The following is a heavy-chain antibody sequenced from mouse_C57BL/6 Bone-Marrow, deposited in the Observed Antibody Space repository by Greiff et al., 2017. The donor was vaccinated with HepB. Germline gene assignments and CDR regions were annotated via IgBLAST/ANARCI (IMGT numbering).Heavy chain of an antibody. CDR2: IYPGSGST. J-gene: IGHJ4*01. Sequence: VQLQQSGAELVKPGASVKMSCKASGYTFTSYWITWVKQRPGQGLEWIGDIYPGSGSTNYNEKFKSKATLTVATSSSTAYMHLSSLTSEDSAVYYCARCGKFDCDMDYWGQGTSVTVSS. V-gene: IGHV1-55*01. CDR1: GYTFTSYW. CDR3: ARCGKFDCDMDY.